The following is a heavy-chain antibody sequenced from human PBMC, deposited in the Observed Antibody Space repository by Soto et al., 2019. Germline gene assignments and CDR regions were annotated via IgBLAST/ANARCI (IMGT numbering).Heavy chain of an antibody. CDR1: GGSISSSSFY. J-gene: IGHJ4*02. Sequence: SETLCLTCTVSGGSISSSSFYWGWIRQPPGKGLEWIGSIHYSGNTYYNPSLKSRVTISVDTPKNQFSLKLSSGIAADTGVYYCARPPEYNYGNHLFNYWGRDPLAPVS. D-gene: IGHD5-18*01. V-gene: IGHV4-39*01. CDR2: IHYSGNT. CDR3: ARPPEYNYGNHLFNY.